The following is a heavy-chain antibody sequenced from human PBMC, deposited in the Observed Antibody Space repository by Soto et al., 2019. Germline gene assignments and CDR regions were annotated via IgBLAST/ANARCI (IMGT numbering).Heavy chain of an antibody. CDR3: ARARTSGVTYYGMDV. CDR1: GFTFSTYS. Sequence: EVQLVESGGGLVQPGGSLRLSCAASGFTFSTYSINWVRQAPGKGLEWVSYISSTSSTIYYADSVKGRFTISRDNAENSLYLQMNSLRDEDTAVYYCARARTSGVTYYGMDVWGQGNTVTVSS. D-gene: IGHD3-10*01. J-gene: IGHJ6*02. CDR2: ISSTSSTI. V-gene: IGHV3-48*02.